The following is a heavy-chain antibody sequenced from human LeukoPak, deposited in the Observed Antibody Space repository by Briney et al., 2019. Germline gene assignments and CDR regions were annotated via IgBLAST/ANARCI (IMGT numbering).Heavy chain of an antibody. V-gene: IGHV4-30-2*01. J-gene: IGHJ4*02. Sequence: SETLSLTCTVSGGSISSGGYYWSWIRQPPGKGLEWIGYIYHSGSTYYNPSLKSRVTISVDRSKNQFSLKLSSVTAADTAVYYCARDGDGSGSPKVYYFDYWGQGTLVTVSS. CDR2: IYHSGST. D-gene: IGHD3-10*01. CDR3: ARDGDGSGSPKVYYFDY. CDR1: GGSISSGGYY.